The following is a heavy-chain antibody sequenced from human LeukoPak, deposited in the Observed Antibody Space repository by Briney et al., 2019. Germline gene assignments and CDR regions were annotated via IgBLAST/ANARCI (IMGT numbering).Heavy chain of an antibody. V-gene: IGHV4-59*12. J-gene: IGHJ4*02. CDR2: IYYSGST. CDR3: RVLLWFGESQYYFDY. CDR1: GGSISSYY. Sequence: SETLSLTCTVSGGSISSYYWSWIRQPPGKGLEWIGYIYYSGSTNYNPSLKSRVTISVDTSKNQFSLKLSSVTAADTAVYYCRVLLWFGESQYYFDYWGQGTLVTVSS. D-gene: IGHD3-10*01.